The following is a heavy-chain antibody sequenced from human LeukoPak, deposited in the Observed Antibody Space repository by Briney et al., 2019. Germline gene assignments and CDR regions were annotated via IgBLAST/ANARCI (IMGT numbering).Heavy chain of an antibody. D-gene: IGHD6-19*01. CDR2: IDYSGGSS. V-gene: IGHV3-23*01. J-gene: IGHJ4*02. Sequence: GGSLRLSCTVSGFTLSSYEMSWIRQAPGKGLEWVSSIDYSGGSSYYADSVKGRFTISRDDSKNTLYLQLNSLRAEDTAVYYCASNSGWYGVSWGQGTLVTVSS. CDR3: ASNSGWYGVS. CDR1: GFTLSSYE.